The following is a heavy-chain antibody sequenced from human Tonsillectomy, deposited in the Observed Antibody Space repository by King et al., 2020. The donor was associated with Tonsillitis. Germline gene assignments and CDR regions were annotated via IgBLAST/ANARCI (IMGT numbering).Heavy chain of an antibody. CDR3: ARETYYDFWSGDH. CDR1: GFTFSSYS. V-gene: IGHV3-48*01. Sequence: VQLVESGGGLVQPGGSLRLSCAASGFTFSSYSMNWVRQAPGKGLEWVSYITSSSSTLYYADSVKGRFTISRDNAKNLLYLQMNSLRAEDTAVYYCARETYYDFWSGDHWGQGTLVTVSS. D-gene: IGHD3-3*01. CDR2: ITSSSSTL. J-gene: IGHJ4*02.